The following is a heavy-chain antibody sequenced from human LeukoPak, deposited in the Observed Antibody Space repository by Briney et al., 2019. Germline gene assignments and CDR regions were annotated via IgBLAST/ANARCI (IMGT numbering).Heavy chain of an antibody. CDR3: ARELWLRWNDAFDI. V-gene: IGHV4-34*01. J-gene: IGHJ3*02. D-gene: IGHD5-12*01. CDR2: INHSGST. CDR1: GGSFSGYY. Sequence: SETLSLTCAVYGGSFSGYYWSWIRQPPGKGLEWIGEINHSGSTNHNPSLKSRVTISVDTSKNQFSLKLSSVTAADTAVYYCARELWLRWNDAFDIWGQGTMVTVSS.